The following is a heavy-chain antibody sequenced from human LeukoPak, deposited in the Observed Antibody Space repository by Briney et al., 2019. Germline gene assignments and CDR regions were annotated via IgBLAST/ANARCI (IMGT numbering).Heavy chain of an antibody. J-gene: IGHJ6*04. V-gene: IGHV3-11*06. D-gene: IGHD6-13*01. CDR3: ARNRAAAGNYYYYGMDV. CDR2: ISRSSSYT. Sequence: GGSLRLSCAASGFTFSDYYMSWIRQAPGKGLEWVSYISRSSSYTNYADSVKGRFTISRDNAKNSLYLQMNSLRAEDTAVYYCARNRAAAGNYYYYGMDVWGKGTTVTVSS. CDR1: GFTFSDYY.